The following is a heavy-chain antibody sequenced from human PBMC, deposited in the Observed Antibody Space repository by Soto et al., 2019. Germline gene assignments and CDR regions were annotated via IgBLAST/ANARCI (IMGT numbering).Heavy chain of an antibody. CDR3: ARDLVTTVVTPGILAY. Sequence: QVQLVESGGGVVQPGRSLRLSCAASGFTFSSYAMHWVRQAPGKGLEWVAVISYDGSNKYYADSVKGRFTISRVNSKNTLYLQMNSLRAEDTAVYYCARDLVTTVVTPGILAYWGQGTLVTVSS. D-gene: IGHD4-17*01. J-gene: IGHJ4*02. V-gene: IGHV3-30-3*01. CDR2: ISYDGSNK. CDR1: GFTFSSYA.